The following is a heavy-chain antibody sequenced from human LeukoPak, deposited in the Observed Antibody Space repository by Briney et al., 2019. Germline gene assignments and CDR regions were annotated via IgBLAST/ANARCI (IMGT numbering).Heavy chain of an antibody. V-gene: IGHV3-48*03. CDR1: GFTFSSYE. D-gene: IGHD5-12*01. CDR2: ISSSSSVI. Sequence: GRSLRLSCAASGFTFSSYEMTWVGQAPGKGLEWVSYISSSSSVIYYADSVKGRFTISRDNAKNSLYLQMNSLRAEDTAIYYCARASYSGYDDDAFDIWGQGTLVTVSS. CDR3: ARASYSGYDDDAFDI. J-gene: IGHJ3*02.